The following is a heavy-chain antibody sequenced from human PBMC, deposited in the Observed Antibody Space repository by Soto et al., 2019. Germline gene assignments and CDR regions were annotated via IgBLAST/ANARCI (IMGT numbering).Heavy chain of an antibody. J-gene: IGHJ2*01. V-gene: IGHV4-4*02. CDR1: GDSTGISNC. CDR3: ARRVYGDWYFDL. CDR2: VHHSGST. Sequence: QVQLQESGPGLVKPSGTLSLTCAVSGDSTGISNCWGGFGQPPGRGREWIGEVHHSGSTNYNPSLKSRVTISIDTSKNQLSLKLSSVTAADTAVYYCARRVYGDWYFDLWGRGTLVTVTS. D-gene: IGHD3-10*01.